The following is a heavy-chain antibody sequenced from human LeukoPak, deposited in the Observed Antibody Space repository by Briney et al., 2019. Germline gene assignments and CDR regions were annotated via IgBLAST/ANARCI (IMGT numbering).Heavy chain of an antibody. J-gene: IGHJ6*03. CDR1: GLTFSSNY. Sequence: GGSLRLSCAASGLTFSSNYMSWVRQAPGKGLEWVSVIYSGGGPYFADSVKGRFTISRDNSKNTLYLQMNSLRAEDTAVYYCAKTTVTTIDYYYYFYMDVWGKGTTVTISS. CDR3: AKTTVTTIDYYYYFYMDV. D-gene: IGHD4-17*01. CDR2: IYSGGGP. V-gene: IGHV3-53*01.